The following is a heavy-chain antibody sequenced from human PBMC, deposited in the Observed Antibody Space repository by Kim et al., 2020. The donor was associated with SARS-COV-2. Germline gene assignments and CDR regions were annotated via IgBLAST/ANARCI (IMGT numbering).Heavy chain of an antibody. J-gene: IGHJ4*02. V-gene: IGHV3-73*01. CDR3: TRHNRGQSLVDY. Sequence: AYAGSVESRFTISRDDSKNTAYLQMNSLKTEDTAVYYCTRHNRGQSLVDYWGQGTLVTVSS. D-gene: IGHD6-25*01.